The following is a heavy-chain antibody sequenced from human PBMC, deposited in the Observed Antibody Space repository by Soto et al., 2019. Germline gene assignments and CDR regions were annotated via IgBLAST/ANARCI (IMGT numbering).Heavy chain of an antibody. D-gene: IGHD1-26*01. J-gene: IGHJ4*02. V-gene: IGHV1-69*06. CDR2: IVVISNTA. CDR1: GSTFNNFA. Sequence: QVVLLQSGAEVKEPGSSVRVSCEVSGSTFNNFAFSWVRQAPGHGPEWMGGIVVISNTADYSQRFQDRVTITAENSTNTLYMELGSLKFEDTAVYYCARAIKRWEVHYYFDYWGQGTLVTVSS. CDR3: ARAIKRWEVHYYFDY.